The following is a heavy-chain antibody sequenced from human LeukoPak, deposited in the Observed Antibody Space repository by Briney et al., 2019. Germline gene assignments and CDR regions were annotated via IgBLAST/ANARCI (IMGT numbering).Heavy chain of an antibody. V-gene: IGHV4-59*08. J-gene: IGHJ4*02. D-gene: IGHD3-3*01. CDR2: IYYSGST. CDR3: ARLIGTYDFWSGYYKQGYYFDY. Sequence: SETLSLTCTVSGGSISSYYWSWIRQPPGKGLEWIGYIYYSGSTNYNPSLKSRVTILVDTSKNQFSLKLSSVTAADTAVYYCARLIGTYDFWSGYYKQGYYFDYWGQGTLVTVSS. CDR1: GGSISSYY.